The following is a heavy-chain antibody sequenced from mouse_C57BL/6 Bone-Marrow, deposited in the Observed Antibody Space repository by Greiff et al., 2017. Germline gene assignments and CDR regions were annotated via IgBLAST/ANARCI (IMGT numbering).Heavy chain of an antibody. CDR2: INPYNGGT. D-gene: IGHD1-1*01. CDR1: GYTFTDYY. V-gene: IGHV1-19*01. CDR3: ALGSSYGY. Sequence: EVHLVESGPVLVKPGASVKMSCKASGYTFTDYYMNWVKQSHGKSLEWIGVINPYNGGTSYNQKFKGKATLTVDKSSSTAYMELNSLTSEDSAVYYCALGSSYGYWGQGTTLTVSS. J-gene: IGHJ2*01.